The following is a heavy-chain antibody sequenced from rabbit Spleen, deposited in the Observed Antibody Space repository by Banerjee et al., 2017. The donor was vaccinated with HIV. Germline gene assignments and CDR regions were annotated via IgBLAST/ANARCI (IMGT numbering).Heavy chain of an antibody. V-gene: IGHV1S7*01. CDR2: IDPFFGTT. J-gene: IGHJ4*01. CDR1: GFDFSSYY. CDR3: ARDPAYSSGSGSVIPYL. Sequence: QLKESGGGLVQPGGSLKLSCKGSGFDFSSYYMSWVRQAPGKGLEWIGYIDPFFGTTYYANWVNGRFTISNDNAQNTVFLQMTSLTVADTATYFCARDPAYSSGSGSVIPYLWGQGTLVTVS. D-gene: IGHD1-1*01.